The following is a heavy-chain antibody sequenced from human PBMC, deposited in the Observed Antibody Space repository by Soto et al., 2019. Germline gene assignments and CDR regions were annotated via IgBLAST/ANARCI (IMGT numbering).Heavy chain of an antibody. CDR3: ARHRIAARPTPRNWFDP. J-gene: IGHJ5*02. Sequence: LETLSLTCTVSGGSISSSSYYWGWIRQPPGKGLEWIGSIYYSGSTYYNPSLKSRVTISVDTSKNQFSLKLSSVTAADTAVYYCARHRIAARPTPRNWFDPWGQGTLVTVSS. D-gene: IGHD6-6*01. CDR2: IYYSGST. V-gene: IGHV4-39*01. CDR1: GGSISSSSYY.